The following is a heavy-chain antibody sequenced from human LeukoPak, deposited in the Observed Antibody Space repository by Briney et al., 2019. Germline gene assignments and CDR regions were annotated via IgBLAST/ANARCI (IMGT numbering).Heavy chain of an antibody. Sequence: PSETLSLTCAVYGGSFSGYYWSWIRQPPGKGLEWIGYIYYSGSTNYNPSLKSRVTISVDTSKNQFSLKLSSVTAADTAVYYCARAPGLRFLEYYFDYWGQGTLVTVSS. V-gene: IGHV4-59*08. CDR1: GGSFSGYY. CDR2: IYYSGST. J-gene: IGHJ4*02. CDR3: ARAPGLRFLEYYFDY. D-gene: IGHD3-3*01.